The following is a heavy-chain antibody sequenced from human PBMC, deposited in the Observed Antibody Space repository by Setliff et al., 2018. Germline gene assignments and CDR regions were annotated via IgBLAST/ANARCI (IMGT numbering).Heavy chain of an antibody. CDR3: AKTQFGSGSYFYDY. CDR1: GFSFSDHY. Sequence: GGSLRLSCEASGFSFSDHYMGWVRQAPGKGLEWVGRSRNKANSYHTQYAASVKGRFTISRDDSTNSLFLQMGSLKTDDTAVYYCAKTQFGSGSYFYDYWGQGTLVTVSS. J-gene: IGHJ4*02. V-gene: IGHV3-72*01. CDR2: SRNKANSYHT. D-gene: IGHD3-10*01.